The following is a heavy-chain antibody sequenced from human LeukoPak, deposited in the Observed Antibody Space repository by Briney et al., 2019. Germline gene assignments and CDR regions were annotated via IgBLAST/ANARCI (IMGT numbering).Heavy chain of an antibody. CDR1: GGSISGYF. CDR3: ARNGIHGYSGLDF. Sequence: PSETLSLTCTVSGGSISGYFWSWIRQPPGKGLEWLGYVYSDETTNYSPSLRSRITISIDTSKNQFSLNLRSVTAADTAVYYCARNGIHGYSGLDFWGQGTLVTFSS. J-gene: IGHJ4*02. V-gene: IGHV4-59*08. CDR2: VYSDETT. D-gene: IGHD5-12*01.